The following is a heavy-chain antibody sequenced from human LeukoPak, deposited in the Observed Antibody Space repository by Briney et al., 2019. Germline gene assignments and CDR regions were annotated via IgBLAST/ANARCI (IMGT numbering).Heavy chain of an antibody. D-gene: IGHD2-15*01. CDR3: ARGAWATRLAS. J-gene: IGHJ4*02. V-gene: IGHV4-34*01. Sequence: SETLSLTCAVYGEYLNSYYWSWVRQPPGEGREWIGEIYESGTTKYTPSLKSRVAISMVPSKQQFSLRLSCVTGADTAVYYCARGAWATRLASWGLGTPVIVSS. CDR1: GEYLNSYY. CDR2: IYESGTT.